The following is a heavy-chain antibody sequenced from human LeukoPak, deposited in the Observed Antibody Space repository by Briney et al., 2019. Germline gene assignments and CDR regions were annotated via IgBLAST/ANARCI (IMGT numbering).Heavy chain of an antibody. CDR1: GFTFSSYG. CDR2: IWYDGSRN. V-gene: IGHV3-33*01. CDR3: ARGDSTSGNNYNALDTFDI. Sequence: PGGSLRLSCAASGFTFSSYGMHWVRQAPGKGLEWVAVIWYDGSRNLYADSVKGRFTISRDNSKNTLFLQMNSLRAEDTAVYYCARGDSTSGNNYNALDTFDIWGQGTMVTVSS. J-gene: IGHJ3*02. D-gene: IGHD3-10*01.